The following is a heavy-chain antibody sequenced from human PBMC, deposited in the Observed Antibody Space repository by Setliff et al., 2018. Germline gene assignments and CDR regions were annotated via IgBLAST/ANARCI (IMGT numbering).Heavy chain of an antibody. CDR3: ARGRRDGYKAGFDP. V-gene: IGHV5-51*01. CDR2: IYPRDSDT. Sequence: PGESLKISCQGSGCSFTSHYIAWVRQMPGKGLEWVGIIYPRDSDTRYSPSFQGQVTISADRSFSTAYLQWSSLKASDSAIYYCARGRRDGYKAGFDPWGQGTLVTVPQ. CDR1: GCSFTSHY. D-gene: IGHD5-12*01. J-gene: IGHJ5*02.